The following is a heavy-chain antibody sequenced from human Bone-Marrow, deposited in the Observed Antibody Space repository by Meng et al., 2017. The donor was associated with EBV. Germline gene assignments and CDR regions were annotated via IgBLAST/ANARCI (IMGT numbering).Heavy chain of an antibody. D-gene: IGHD3-10*01. CDR2: IHHGGST. CDR1: GGSISSDNW. V-gene: IGHV4-4*02. J-gene: IGHJ5*02. Sequence: QVHVEEPGQGLVKSSGTLSLTCGVSGGSISSDNWWTWVRQPPGKGLEWVGEIHHGGSTNYNPSLKSRVTISLDKSKNQFSLRLTSVTAADTAVYYCSIIIYGSGLNSWFDPWGQGTLVTVSS. CDR3: SIIIYGSGLNSWFDP.